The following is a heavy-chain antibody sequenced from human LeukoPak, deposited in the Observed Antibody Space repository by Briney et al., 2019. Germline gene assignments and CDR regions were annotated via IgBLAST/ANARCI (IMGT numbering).Heavy chain of an antibody. CDR3: TRVRGVIVEGFDY. D-gene: IGHD3-10*01. V-gene: IGHV3-49*04. Sequence: PGRSLRLSCTDSGFTFGDYGMSWVRQAPGKGLEWVGLIRSKTYGGTTEHAASVKGRFTMSRDDSKSIAYLQMNSLKTEDTAVYHCTRVRGVIVEGFDYWGQGTLVTVSS. J-gene: IGHJ4*02. CDR1: GFTFGDYG. CDR2: IRSKTYGGTT.